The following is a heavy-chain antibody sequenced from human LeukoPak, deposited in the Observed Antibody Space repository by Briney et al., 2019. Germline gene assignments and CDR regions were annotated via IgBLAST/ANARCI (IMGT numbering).Heavy chain of an antibody. V-gene: IGHV3-48*03. CDR2: ISSSGSTI. D-gene: IGHD3-10*01. CDR1: GFTFSSYE. Sequence: PGGSLRLSCAASGFTFSSYEMNWVRQAPGKGLEWVSYISSSGSTIYYADSVKGRFTISRNNAKNSLYLQMNSLRAEDTAVYYCARIVGELSRPLDYWGQGTLVTVSS. CDR3: ARIVGELSRPLDY. J-gene: IGHJ4*02.